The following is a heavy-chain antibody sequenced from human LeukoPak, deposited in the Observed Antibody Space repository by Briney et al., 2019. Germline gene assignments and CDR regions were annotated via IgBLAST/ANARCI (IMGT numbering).Heavy chain of an antibody. CDR2: INNDGSGT. D-gene: IGHD6-13*01. CDR1: GFTFSSYW. CDR3: ARSSSWYSLLFYFDY. Sequence: GGSLRLSCAASGFTFSSYWMHWVRQAPGKGPVWVSRINNDGSGTTYADSVKGRFTISRDGAKNTLYLQMNSLRAEDTAVYYCARSSSWYSLLFYFDYWGQGTLVTVSS. J-gene: IGHJ4*02. V-gene: IGHV3-74*01.